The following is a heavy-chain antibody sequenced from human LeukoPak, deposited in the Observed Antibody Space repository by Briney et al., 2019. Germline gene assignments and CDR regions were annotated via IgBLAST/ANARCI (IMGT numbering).Heavy chain of an antibody. CDR3: ARLLDNDSSGYPDTFDM. CDR2: MYYGGST. Sequence: TSETLSLTCTVSGGSMNSHFWSWIRQPPGKGLEWIGYMYYGGSTKYNPSLQSRVTISVDTSESNFSLKLTSVTAADTAVYYCARLLDNDSSGYPDTFDMWGQGTVVIVS. CDR1: GGSMNSHF. D-gene: IGHD3-22*01. V-gene: IGHV4-59*11. J-gene: IGHJ3*02.